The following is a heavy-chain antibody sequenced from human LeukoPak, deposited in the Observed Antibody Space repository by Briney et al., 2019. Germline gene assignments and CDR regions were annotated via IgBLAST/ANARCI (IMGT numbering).Heavy chain of an antibody. CDR1: GGSISSYY. D-gene: IGHD6-19*01. J-gene: IGHJ6*03. Sequence: SETLSLTCTVSGGSISSYYWSWIRQPPGKGLEWIGYIYYSGSTNYNPSLKSRVTISVDTSKNQFSLKLSSVTAADTAVYYCARDVADYYYYYMDVWGKGTTFTVSS. CDR3: ARDVADYYYYYMDV. V-gene: IGHV4-59*01. CDR2: IYYSGST.